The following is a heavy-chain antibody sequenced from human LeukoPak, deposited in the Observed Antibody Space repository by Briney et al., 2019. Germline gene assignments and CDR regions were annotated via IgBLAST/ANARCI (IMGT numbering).Heavy chain of an antibody. CDR1: GYTFSSYG. D-gene: IGHD7-27*01. CDR3: ARAEKPNWGNYYYYCMDV. V-gene: IGHV1-18*01. Sequence: ASVKVSCKASGYTFSSYGISWVRQAPGQGLEWRGWISAYSGNTHYAQKFQGRVTMTTDTSTTTAYMELRGLRPDDTAVYYCARAEKPNWGNYYYYCMDVWGKGTTVTVSS. J-gene: IGHJ6*03. CDR2: ISAYSGNT.